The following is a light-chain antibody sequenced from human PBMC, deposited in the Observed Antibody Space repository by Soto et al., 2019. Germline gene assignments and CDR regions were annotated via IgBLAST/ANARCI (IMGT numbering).Light chain of an antibody. Sequence: QSALTQPASVSGSPAQSITISCTGSSSDVGGSGLVSWYQFHPGKAPKLLIFEGFKRPSGVSNRFSGSKSGSTASLTISGLQTEDEADYYCCSYAGRSTWDVVLGGGTKLTVL. V-gene: IGLV2-23*01. CDR1: SSDVGGSGL. CDR2: EGF. CDR3: CSYAGRSTWDVV. J-gene: IGLJ2*01.